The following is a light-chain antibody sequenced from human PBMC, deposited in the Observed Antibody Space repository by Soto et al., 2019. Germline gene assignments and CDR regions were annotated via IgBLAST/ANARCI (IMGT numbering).Light chain of an antibody. V-gene: IGLV2-14*01. CDR1: SSDIGGYNY. J-gene: IGLJ2*01. Sequence: QSVLTQPASVSGSPGQSITISCTGTSSDIGGYNYVSWYQQHPGKAPKLMIYEVSYRPSGVSIRFSGSKSGNTASLTISGLQAEDEADYYCSSYTYTSALLFGGGTKLTVL. CDR3: SSYTYTSALL. CDR2: EVS.